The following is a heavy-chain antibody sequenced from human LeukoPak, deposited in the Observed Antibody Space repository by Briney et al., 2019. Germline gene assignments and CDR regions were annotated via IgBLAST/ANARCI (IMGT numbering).Heavy chain of an antibody. Sequence: GGSLRLSCAASGYTFSSYSMNWVRQAPGKGLEWVSSISSSSSYIYYADSVKGRFTISRDNAKNSLYLQMNSLRAEDTAVYYCARDQYDILTGYYRSYFDYWGQGTLVTVSS. V-gene: IGHV3-21*01. J-gene: IGHJ4*02. CDR1: GYTFSSYS. CDR3: ARDQYDILTGYYRSYFDY. D-gene: IGHD3-9*01. CDR2: ISSSSSYI.